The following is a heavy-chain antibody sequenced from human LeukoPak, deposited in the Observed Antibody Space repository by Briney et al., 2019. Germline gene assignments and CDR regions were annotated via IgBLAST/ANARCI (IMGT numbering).Heavy chain of an antibody. CDR2: VYFSGVG. Sequence: SETLSLTCTVSGGSLTGYYWNWIRQPAGQGLEWLGRVYFSGVGNYNPSPTSRVTLSGDTSKNQFSLKLTSLTGADTAVYYCAREEFLHEIDSSGYFVYWGQGTLVTVSS. J-gene: IGHJ4*02. D-gene: IGHD3-22*01. CDR3: AREEFLHEIDSSGYFVY. CDR1: GGSLTGYY. V-gene: IGHV4-4*07.